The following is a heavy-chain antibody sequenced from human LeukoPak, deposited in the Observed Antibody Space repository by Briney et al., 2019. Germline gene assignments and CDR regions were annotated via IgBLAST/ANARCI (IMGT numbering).Heavy chain of an antibody. D-gene: IGHD3-22*01. CDR3: ATYYDTSGYKFNY. V-gene: IGHV4-59*12. J-gene: IGHJ4*02. Sequence: SETLSLTCTVSGGSISSYYWSWIRQPPGKGLEWIGYIYYSGSTNYNPSLKSRVTISVDTSKNQFSLKLTSVTAADTAVYYCATYYDTSGYKFNYWGQGTLVTASS. CDR1: GGSISSYY. CDR2: IYYSGST.